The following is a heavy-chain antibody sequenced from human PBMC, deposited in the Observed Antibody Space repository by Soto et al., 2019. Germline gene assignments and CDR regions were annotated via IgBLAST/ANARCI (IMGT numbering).Heavy chain of an antibody. Sequence: QVQLVQSGPEVKMPGSSVKVSCKASGDTFNSYTINWVRQAPGQGLQWMGRTIPILAMSNYALKFQGRVTITADKSTTTAYMELSRLRSADTAVYYCAASYGSGSRAFDYWGQGTLVTVFS. CDR1: GDTFNSYT. CDR3: AASYGSGSRAFDY. J-gene: IGHJ4*02. D-gene: IGHD3-10*01. V-gene: IGHV1-69*02. CDR2: TIPILAMS.